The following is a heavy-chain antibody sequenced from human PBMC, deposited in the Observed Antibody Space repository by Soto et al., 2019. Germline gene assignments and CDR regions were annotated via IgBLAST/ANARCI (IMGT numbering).Heavy chain of an antibody. D-gene: IGHD1-26*01. CDR1: GGSISSYY. V-gene: IGHV4-59*01. J-gene: IGHJ5*02. CDR3: ARCLFSYGARFDP. CDR2: IYYSGST. Sequence: QVQLQESGPGLVKPSETLSLTCTVSGGSISSYYWSWIRQPPGKGLEWIGYIYYSGSTNYNPSLKRRGPISVDTSKNQFSLKLSSVTAADTAVYYCARCLFSYGARFDPWGQGTLVTVSS.